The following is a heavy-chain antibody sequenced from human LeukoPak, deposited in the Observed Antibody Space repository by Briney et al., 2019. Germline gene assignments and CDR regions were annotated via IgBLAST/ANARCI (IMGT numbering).Heavy chain of an antibody. V-gene: IGHV1-3*01. D-gene: IGHD3-16*01. CDR1: GYTFTNYD. CDR2: IDAGNGNT. CDR3: ARGQGGSYFGY. J-gene: IGHJ4*02. Sequence: ASVKVSCKASGYTFTNYDISWVRQAPGQRLEWMGWIDAGNGNTKYSQKFQGRVTITRDTSASTAYMELSSLRSEDTAVYYCARGQGGSYFGYWGQGTLVTASS.